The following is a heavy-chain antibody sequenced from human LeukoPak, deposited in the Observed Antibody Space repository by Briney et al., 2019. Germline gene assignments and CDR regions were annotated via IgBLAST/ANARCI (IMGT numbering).Heavy chain of an antibody. D-gene: IGHD6-13*01. J-gene: IGHJ6*03. CDR2: IYYSGST. Sequence: PSETLSLTCTVSGGSISSYYWSWIRQPPGKGLEWIGYIYYSGSTNYNPSLKSRVTISVDTSKNQFSLKLSSVTAADTVVYYCARVGGYSSTMIYYYYYYMDVWGKGTTVTVSS. V-gene: IGHV4-59*01. CDR1: GGSISSYY. CDR3: ARVGGYSSTMIYYYYYYMDV.